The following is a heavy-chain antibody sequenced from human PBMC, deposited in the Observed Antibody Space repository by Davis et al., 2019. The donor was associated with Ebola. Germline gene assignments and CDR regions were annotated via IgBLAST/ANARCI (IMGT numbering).Heavy chain of an antibody. Sequence: ASPTVSCRASGYTFTSYGISWVRQAPGQGLEWMGWISAYNGNTNYAQMLQGRVTMTTDTSTSPAYMELRSLRSDETAVYYCARDTYLGINNWNYYVVDYWGQGTLVTVSS. D-gene: IGHD1-7*01. J-gene: IGHJ4*02. CDR3: ARDTYLGINNWNYYVVDY. V-gene: IGHV1-18*01. CDR1: GYTFTSYG. CDR2: ISAYNGNT.